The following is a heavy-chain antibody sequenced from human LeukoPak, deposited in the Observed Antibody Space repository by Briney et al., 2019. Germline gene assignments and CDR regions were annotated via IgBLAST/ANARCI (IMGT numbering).Heavy chain of an antibody. Sequence: SETLSLTCTVSGGSISSYYWSWIRQPPGKGLEWIGEINHSGSTNYNPSLKSRVTISVDTSRNQFSLKLSSVTAADTAVYYCARLPGIAAAGTPNDYWGQGTLVTVSS. CDR3: ARLPGIAAAGTPNDY. J-gene: IGHJ4*02. CDR2: INHSGST. D-gene: IGHD6-13*01. V-gene: IGHV4-34*01. CDR1: GGSISSYY.